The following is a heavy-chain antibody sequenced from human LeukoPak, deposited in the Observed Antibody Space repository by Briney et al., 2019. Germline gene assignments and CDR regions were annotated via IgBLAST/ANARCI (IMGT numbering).Heavy chain of an antibody. D-gene: IGHD3-3*01. J-gene: IGHJ4*02. CDR1: GDSVSSNSAA. V-gene: IGHV6-1*01. CDR3: ARDLIYVRSGCYFFDY. Sequence: SQTLSLTCAISGDSVSSNSAAWNWIRQSPSKGLEWLGRTYYRSKWYNDYAVSVKSRITIYPDTSKNQFSLQLNSVTPEDTAVYYCARDLIYVRSGCYFFDYWGQGTLVTVSS. CDR2: TYYRSKWYN.